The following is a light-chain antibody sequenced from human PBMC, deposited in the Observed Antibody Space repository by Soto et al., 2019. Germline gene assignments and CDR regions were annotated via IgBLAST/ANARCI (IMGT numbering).Light chain of an antibody. CDR1: QSVSSN. J-gene: IGKJ1*01. CDR3: QQYNKWPPT. V-gene: IGKV3-15*01. CDR2: GAS. Sequence: EIVMTQSPATLSVSPGERATLSCRASQSVSSNLAWYQQKPGQAPRLLIYGASTRATGIPARFSGSGSGTEFTLTISSLQSEDCAVYYCQQYNKWPPTFGQGTKVDIK.